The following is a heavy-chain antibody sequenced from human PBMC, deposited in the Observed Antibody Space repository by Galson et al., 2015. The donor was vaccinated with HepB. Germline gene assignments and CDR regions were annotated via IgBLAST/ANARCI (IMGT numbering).Heavy chain of an antibody. CDR2: TYRGSN. D-gene: IGHD1-26*01. Sequence: CAISGDSVSDNSFAWNWIRQSPSRGLEWLGRTYRGSNNYAVSVQSRITINADTSKNQFSLQLNSLTPEDTAVYYCARGSKSAFDYWSQGTLVTVSS. J-gene: IGHJ4*02. V-gene: IGHV6-1*01. CDR3: ARGSKSAFDY. CDR1: GDSVSDNSFA.